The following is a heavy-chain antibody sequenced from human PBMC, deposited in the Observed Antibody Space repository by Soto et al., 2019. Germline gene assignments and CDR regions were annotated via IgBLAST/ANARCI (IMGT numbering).Heavy chain of an antibody. D-gene: IGHD3-10*01. CDR1: GYTFTSYA. CDR2: INAGNGNT. J-gene: IGHJ3*02. Sequence: ASVKVSCXASGYTFTSYAMHWVRQAPGQRLEWMGWINAGNGNTKYSQKFQGRVTITRDTSASTAYMELSSLRSEDTAVYYRARSKPIWFGELNDAFDIWGQGTMVTVSS. CDR3: ARSKPIWFGELNDAFDI. V-gene: IGHV1-3*01.